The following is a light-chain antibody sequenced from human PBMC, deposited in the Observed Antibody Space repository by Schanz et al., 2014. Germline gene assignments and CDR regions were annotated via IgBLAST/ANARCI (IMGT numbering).Light chain of an antibody. J-gene: IGKJ1*01. V-gene: IGKV3-11*01. CDR1: QSVSSY. Sequence: EIVLTQSPATLSLSPGERATLSCRASQSVSSYLAWYQQKPGQAPRLLIYDASSRATGIPDRFSGSGSGTDFTLTISRLETEDFAVYYCQQYNDWRTFGQGTKVEVK. CDR3: QQYNDWRT. CDR2: DAS.